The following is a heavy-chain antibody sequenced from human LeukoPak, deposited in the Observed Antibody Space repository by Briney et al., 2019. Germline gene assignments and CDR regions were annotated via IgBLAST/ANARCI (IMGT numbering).Heavy chain of an antibody. CDR2: INHSGST. J-gene: IGHJ6*03. CDR1: GGSFSGYY. Sequence: PSETLSLTCAVYGGSFSGYYWSWIRQPPGKGLEWIGEINHSGSTNYNPSLKSRVTISVDTSKNQFSLKLSSVTAADTAVYYCARVSGYCSSTSCYYYYYYMDVWGKGTTVTVSS. CDR3: ARVSGYCSSTSCYYYYYYMDV. D-gene: IGHD2-2*01. V-gene: IGHV4-34*01.